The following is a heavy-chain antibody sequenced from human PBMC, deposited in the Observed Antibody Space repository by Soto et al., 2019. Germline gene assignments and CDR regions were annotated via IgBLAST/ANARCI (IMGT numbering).Heavy chain of an antibody. CDR2: IYWDDEK. V-gene: IGHV2-5*02. CDR3: VHRQVDSGYYTDF. J-gene: IGHJ4*02. CDR1: GFSLSTSGVG. Sequence: QITLKESGPTLMKPTQTLTLTCSFSGFSLSTSGVGVGWIRQSPGKALEWLGLIYWDDEKRYSPFLQSRLTLTKDTSENQVVLTMANMDPVDTGTYYCVHRQVDSGYYTDFWGQGTLVTVSS. D-gene: IGHD3-22*01.